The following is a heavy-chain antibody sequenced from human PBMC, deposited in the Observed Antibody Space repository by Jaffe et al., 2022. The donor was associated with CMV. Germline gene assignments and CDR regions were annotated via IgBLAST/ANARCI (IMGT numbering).Heavy chain of an antibody. V-gene: IGHV3-33*01. CDR1: GFTFSSYG. CDR2: IWYDGSNK. Sequence: QVQLVESGGGVVQPGRSLRLSCAASGFTFSSYGMHWVRQAPGKGLEWVAVIWYDGSNKYYADSVKGRFTISRDNSKNTLYLQMNSLRAEDTAVYYCARERVRGYDSGLYGMDVWGQGTTVTVSS. CDR3: ARERVRGYDSGLYGMDV. J-gene: IGHJ6*02. D-gene: IGHD5-12*01.